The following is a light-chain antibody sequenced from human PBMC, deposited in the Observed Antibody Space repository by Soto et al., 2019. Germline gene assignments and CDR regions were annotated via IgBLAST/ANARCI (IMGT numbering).Light chain of an antibody. CDR3: KNYNTWPPET. V-gene: IGKV3-15*01. Sequence: EIVMTHSPATLSVSPGERATLSCSASQSVSSHLAWYQQKPGQAPRLLIYEASTRATGIPARFSGSGSGTEFTLNISSLQSEDFEVYYCKNYNTWPPETFGPGTKVEIK. CDR1: QSVSSH. J-gene: IGKJ1*01. CDR2: EAS.